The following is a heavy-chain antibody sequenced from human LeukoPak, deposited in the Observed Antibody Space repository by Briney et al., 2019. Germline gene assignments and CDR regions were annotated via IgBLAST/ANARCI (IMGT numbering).Heavy chain of an antibody. CDR3: AKFEGALLGNYYMDV. CDR2: ISGGGDNT. CDR1: GFPFSDFA. Sequence: GGSLRLSCAVSGFPFSDFATSWVRQAPGKGLEWVSIISGGGDNTYFADSVKGRFTISRDNSKNTLFLQMVSLRAEGTAVYYCAKFEGALLGNYYMDVWGKGTTVTVSS. J-gene: IGHJ6*03. V-gene: IGHV3-23*01.